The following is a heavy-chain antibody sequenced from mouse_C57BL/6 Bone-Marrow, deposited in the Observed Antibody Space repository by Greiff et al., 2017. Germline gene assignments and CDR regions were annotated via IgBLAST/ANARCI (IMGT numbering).Heavy chain of an antibody. V-gene: IGHV1-55*01. CDR3: ARVGRLRGWYFEF. D-gene: IGHD3-2*02. CDR1: DYTFTSYW. J-gene: IGHJ1*03. Sequence: VQLQQPGAELVKPGASVKMSCKASDYTFTSYWITWVRQRPGQGLEWIGDIYPGSGSTNYNEKFKSKATLTGDTSSRTAYLQLSSLTSEESAVYYCARVGRLRGWYFEFWGTGTTVTVSS. CDR2: IYPGSGST.